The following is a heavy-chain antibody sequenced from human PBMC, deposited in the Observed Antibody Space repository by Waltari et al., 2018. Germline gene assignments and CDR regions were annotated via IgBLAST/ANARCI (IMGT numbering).Heavy chain of an antibody. CDR1: GGSISSYY. Sequence: QVQLQESGPGLVKPSETLSLTCTVSGGSISSYYWSWIRQPAGKGLEWIGRIYTSGSTTYNPSLKSRVTMSVDTSKNQFSLKLSSVTAADTAVYYCARSPRITIFGVVINYYFDYWGQGTLVTVSS. D-gene: IGHD3-3*01. J-gene: IGHJ4*02. V-gene: IGHV4-4*07. CDR2: IYTSGST. CDR3: ARSPRITIFGVVINYYFDY.